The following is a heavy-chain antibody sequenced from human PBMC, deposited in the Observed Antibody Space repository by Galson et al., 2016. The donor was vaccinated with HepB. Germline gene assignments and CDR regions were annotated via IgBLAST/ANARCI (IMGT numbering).Heavy chain of an antibody. Sequence: VQVSCKASGYPFTSYHMHWVRQAPGQGLEWMGIISPSGTTTRSAQKFQGRVTLTRETSTTTVYMELSSLRYEDTAVYYCARDLGSSGRFDYWGQGTLVTVSS. CDR3: ARDLGSSGRFDY. CDR1: GYPFTSYH. CDR2: ISPSGTTT. J-gene: IGHJ4*02. D-gene: IGHD3-16*01. V-gene: IGHV1-46*01.